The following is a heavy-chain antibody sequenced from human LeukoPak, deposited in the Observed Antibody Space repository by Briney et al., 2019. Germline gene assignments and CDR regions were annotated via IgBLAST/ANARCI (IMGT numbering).Heavy chain of an antibody. CDR1: GGSISSSSYY. V-gene: IGHV4-39*01. J-gene: IGHJ6*03. D-gene: IGHD2-2*02. CDR2: IYYSGST. CDR3: ARARYQLLYYYYMDV. Sequence: PSETLSLTCTVSGGSISSSSYYWGWIRQPPGKGLEWIGSIYYSGSTYYNPSLKSRVTISVDTSKNQFSLKLSSVTAADTAVYYCARARYQLLYYYYMDVWGKGTTVTISS.